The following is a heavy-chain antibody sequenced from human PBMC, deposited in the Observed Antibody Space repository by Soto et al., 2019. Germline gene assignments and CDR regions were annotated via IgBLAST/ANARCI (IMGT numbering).Heavy chain of an antibody. D-gene: IGHD3-16*02. J-gene: IGHJ4*02. CDR3: AKVAAYSYRTDH. CDR1: GFTFSNSA. V-gene: IGHV3-23*01. CDR2: IGRTNNT. Sequence: GGSLRLSCAASGFTFSNSAMTWVRQALGKGPGWVSSIGRTNNTHYADSVEGRFAISRDNSQNTLYLQMNSLTAEDTAVYFCAKVAAYSYRTDHWGQGTLVTVSS.